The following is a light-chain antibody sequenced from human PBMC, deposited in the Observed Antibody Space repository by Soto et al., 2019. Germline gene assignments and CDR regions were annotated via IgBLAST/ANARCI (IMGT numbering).Light chain of an antibody. CDR2: GAS. CDR3: QQYDNWPLT. CDR1: QSVSDN. V-gene: IGKV3-15*01. Sequence: EIVMTQSPDTLSVSPGERATLSYRASQSVSDNLAWHQQKPGQAPRLLIYGASTRATGIPARFSGSGSGTEFTLTISSLQSEDFAVYYCQQYDNWPLTFGQGTKVEIK. J-gene: IGKJ1*01.